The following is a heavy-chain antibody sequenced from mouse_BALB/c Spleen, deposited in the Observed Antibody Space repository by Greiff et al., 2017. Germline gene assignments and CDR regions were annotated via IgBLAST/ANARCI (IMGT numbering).Heavy chain of an antibody. J-gene: IGHJ1*01. D-gene: IGHD2-4*01. CDR1: GFTFSSYA. Sequence: EVKLMESGGGLVKPGGSLKLSCAASGFTFSSYAMSWVRQTPEKRLEWVASISSGGSTYYPDSVKGRFTISRDNARNILYLQMSSLRSEDTAMYYCARAPFYDYDGYFDVWGAGTTVTVAS. CDR2: ISSGGST. CDR3: ARAPFYDYDGYFDV. V-gene: IGHV5-6-5*01.